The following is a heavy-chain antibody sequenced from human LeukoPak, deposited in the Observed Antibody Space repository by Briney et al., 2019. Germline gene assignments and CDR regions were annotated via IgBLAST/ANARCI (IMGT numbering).Heavy chain of an antibody. CDR1: GFTFSSYS. J-gene: IGHJ6*04. V-gene: IGHV3-48*01. D-gene: IGHD3-10*02. CDR2: ISSSSSTI. Sequence: GGSLRLSCAASGFTFSSYSMNWVRQAPGKGLEWVSYISSSSSTIYYADSVKGRFTISRDNAKNSLYLQMNSLKAENTAVYYCAELGITMIGGVWGKGTTVTISS. CDR3: AELGITMIGGV.